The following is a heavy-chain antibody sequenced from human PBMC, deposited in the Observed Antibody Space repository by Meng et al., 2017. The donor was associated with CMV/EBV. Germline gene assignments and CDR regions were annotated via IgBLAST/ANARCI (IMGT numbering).Heavy chain of an antibody. CDR3: ARDGNYHGV. CDR2: IYSEGTT. Sequence: EFRLVESGGGLIRPGGSLRLSCAASGFTVSNNYMRWFRQAPGKGLEWVSLIYSEGTTDYADSVKGRFTISRDNSKNTLYLQMNSLRAEDTAVYYCARDGNYHGVWGQGTLVTVSS. CDR1: GFTVSNNY. D-gene: IGHD1-7*01. V-gene: IGHV3-53*01. J-gene: IGHJ4*02.